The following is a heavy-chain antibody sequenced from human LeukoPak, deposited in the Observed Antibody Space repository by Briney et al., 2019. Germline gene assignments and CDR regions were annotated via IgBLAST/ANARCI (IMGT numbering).Heavy chain of an antibody. Sequence: ASVKVSCKASGYTFTSYYMHWVRQAPGQGLEWMGIINPSGGSTSYAQKLQGRVTMTRDTSTSTVYMELSSLRSEDTAVYYCARDQAAAGTVNVWFDPWGQGTLVTVSS. D-gene: IGHD6-13*01. CDR1: GYTFTSYY. CDR2: INPSGGST. CDR3: ARDQAAAGTVNVWFDP. J-gene: IGHJ5*02. V-gene: IGHV1-46*01.